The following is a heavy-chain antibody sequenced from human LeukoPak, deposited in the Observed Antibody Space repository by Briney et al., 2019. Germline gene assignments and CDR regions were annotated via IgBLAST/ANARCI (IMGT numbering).Heavy chain of an antibody. CDR3: GKTMYPSDWYRGLDY. J-gene: IGHJ4*02. Sequence: GGSLRLSCAASGFTFSSYVMNWVRLAPGKGLEWVSVISTSGGTTYYADSVKGRFTMSRDNSKNTLYLQMNSLRAEDTAVYYCGKTMYPSDWYRGLDYWGQGTLVTVSS. V-gene: IGHV3-23*01. CDR2: ISTSGGTT. D-gene: IGHD6-19*01. CDR1: GFTFSSYV.